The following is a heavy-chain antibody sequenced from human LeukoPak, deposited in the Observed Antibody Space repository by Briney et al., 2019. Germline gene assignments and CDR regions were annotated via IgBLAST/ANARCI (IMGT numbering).Heavy chain of an antibody. CDR3: ARGVTIFGVVITRGGVSDY. Sequence: SETLSLTCAVYGGSFSGYYWSWIRQPPGKGLEWIGEINHSGSTNYNPSLKSRVTISVDTSKNQFSLKLSSVTAADTAVYYCARGVTIFGVVITRGGVSDYWGQGTLVTVSS. D-gene: IGHD3-3*01. V-gene: IGHV4-34*01. J-gene: IGHJ4*02. CDR1: GGSFSGYY. CDR2: INHSGST.